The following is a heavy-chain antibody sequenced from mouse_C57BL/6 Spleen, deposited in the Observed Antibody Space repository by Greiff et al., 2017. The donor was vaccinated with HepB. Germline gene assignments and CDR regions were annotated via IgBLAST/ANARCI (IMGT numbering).Heavy chain of an antibody. CDR2: INYDGSST. D-gene: IGHD1-1*01. Sequence: EVQRVESEGGLVQPGSSMKLSCTASGFTFSDYYMAWVRQVPEKGLEWVANINYDGSSTYYLDSLKSRFIISRDDAKNILYLQMSSLKSEDTATYYCARDRDGSSPYAMDYWGQGTSVTVSS. CDR3: ARDRDGSSPYAMDY. J-gene: IGHJ4*01. CDR1: GFTFSDYY. V-gene: IGHV5-16*01.